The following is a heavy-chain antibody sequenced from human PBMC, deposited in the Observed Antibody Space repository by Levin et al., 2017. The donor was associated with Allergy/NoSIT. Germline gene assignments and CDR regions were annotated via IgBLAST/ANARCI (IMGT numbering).Heavy chain of an antibody. Sequence: TSETLSLTCTVSSGSISSSSYYWGWVRQPPGKGLEWIGSIYYSGSTYYNPSLKSRVTISVDTSKNQFSLKVSSVTAADTAVYYCARAPATFYFDYWGQGTLVTVSS. V-gene: IGHV4-39*07. J-gene: IGHJ4*02. CDR3: ARAPATFYFDY. CDR2: IYYSGST. CDR1: SGSISSSSYY. D-gene: IGHD2-2*01.